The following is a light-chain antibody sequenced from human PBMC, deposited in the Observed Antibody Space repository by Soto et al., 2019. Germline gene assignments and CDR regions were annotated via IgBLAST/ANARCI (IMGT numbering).Light chain of an antibody. CDR3: QQYNSYSWT. CDR2: AAT. CDR1: QSISSF. J-gene: IGKJ1*01. Sequence: EIQMTQSPSSLSASVGDRVTITCRASQSISSFLHWYQQKPGKAPNLLIYAATTLQSGVPSRFSGSGSGTEFTLTISSLQPDDFATYYCQQYNSYSWTFGQGTKVDTK. V-gene: IGKV1-5*01.